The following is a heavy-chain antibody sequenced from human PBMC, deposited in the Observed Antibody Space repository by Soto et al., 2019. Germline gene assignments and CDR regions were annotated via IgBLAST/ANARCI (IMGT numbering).Heavy chain of an antibody. CDR2: ISFSGEIA. J-gene: IGHJ4*02. Sequence: GESLKISCAASGFTFSTYAFSWVRQAPGKGLEWVSGISFSGEIAHYADSVKGRFTFSRDNSKNTLYLQMNSLRAEDTAVYYCAKGGGCCSGGRCYGIFDLFDYWGQGTLVTVSS. D-gene: IGHD2-15*01. CDR1: GFTFSTYA. CDR3: AKGGGCCSGGRCYGIFDLFDY. V-gene: IGHV3-23*01.